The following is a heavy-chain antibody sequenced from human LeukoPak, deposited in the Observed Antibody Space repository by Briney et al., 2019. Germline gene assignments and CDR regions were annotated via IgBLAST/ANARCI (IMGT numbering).Heavy chain of an antibody. V-gene: IGHV3-43*02. Sequence: GGSLRLSCAASGFTFDDYAMHWVRQAPGKGLEWVSLISGDGGSTYYADSVKGRFTISRDNSKNSLYLQMNSLRAEDTAVYYCAKGDYYDSSLSSFDYWGQGTLVTVSS. CDR1: GFTFDDYA. CDR2: ISGDGGST. J-gene: IGHJ4*02. CDR3: AKGDYYDSSLSSFDY. D-gene: IGHD3-22*01.